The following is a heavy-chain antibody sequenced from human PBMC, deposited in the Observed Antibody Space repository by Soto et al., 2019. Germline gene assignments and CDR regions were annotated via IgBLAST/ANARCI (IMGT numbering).Heavy chain of an antibody. V-gene: IGHV1-69*13. CDR2: IIPIFGTA. Sequence: GASVKVSCKASGGTFSSYAISWVRQAPGQGLEWVGGIIPIFGTANYAQKFQGRVTITADESTSTAYMELSSLRSEDTAVYYCARSPITVVTPGRFDYWGQGTLVTVSS. CDR3: ARSPITVVTPGRFDY. J-gene: IGHJ4*02. D-gene: IGHD2-21*02. CDR1: GGTFSSYA.